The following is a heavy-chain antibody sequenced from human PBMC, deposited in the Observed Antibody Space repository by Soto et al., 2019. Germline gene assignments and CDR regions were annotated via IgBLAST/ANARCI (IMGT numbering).Heavy chain of an antibody. V-gene: IGHV1-69*13. CDR2: IIPIFGTA. J-gene: IGHJ4*02. CDR1: GGTFSSYA. D-gene: IGHD6-13*01. Sequence: SVKVSCKASGGTFSSYAISWARQAPGQGLEWMGGIIPIFGTANYAQKFQGRVTITADESTSTAYMELSSLRSEDTAVYYFARGKAAAGSDYWGQGTLVTVSS. CDR3: ARGKAAAGSDY.